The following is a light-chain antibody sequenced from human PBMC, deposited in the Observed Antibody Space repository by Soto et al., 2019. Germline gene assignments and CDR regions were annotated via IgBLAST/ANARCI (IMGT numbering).Light chain of an antibody. V-gene: IGKV3-11*01. CDR3: QQRSTWPWT. CDR1: QSVSTD. CDR2: DVS. Sequence: EIVLTQSPAALSLSPGERATLSCRASQSVSTDSAWYQQKPGQAPRLLIYDVSNRATGIPARFSGSGSGTDFTLTISSLEPEDFAVYYCQQRSTWPWTFGQGTKVEI. J-gene: IGKJ1*01.